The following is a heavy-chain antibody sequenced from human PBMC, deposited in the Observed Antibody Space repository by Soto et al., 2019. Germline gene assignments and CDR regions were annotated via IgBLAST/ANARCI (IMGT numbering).Heavy chain of an antibody. CDR1: GYTFTSYG. D-gene: IGHD3-10*01. V-gene: IGHV1-18*01. J-gene: IGHJ6*02. Sequence: QVQLVQSGAEVKKPGASVKVSCKASGYTFTSYGISWVRQAPGQGLEWMGWISAYNGNTNYAQKLQGRVTMTTDTSTSTAYMEPRSLRYDDTAVYYGAGDLVDRWGGARYYSGMDVWGQGTTVTVSS. CDR3: AGDLVDRWGGARYYSGMDV. CDR2: ISAYNGNT.